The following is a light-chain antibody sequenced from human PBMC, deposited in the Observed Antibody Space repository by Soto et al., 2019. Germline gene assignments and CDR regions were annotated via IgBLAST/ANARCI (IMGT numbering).Light chain of an antibody. CDR1: TSNIGAGYD. CDR2: VNI. J-gene: IGLJ3*02. CDR3: QSYDSSRSGWV. Sequence: QPVLTQPPSVSGAPGQRVTISCTGSTSNIGAGYDVHWYQQLPGTAPKLLIYVNINRPSGVPDRFSGSKSGTSASLAITGLQAEDEADYYCQSYDSSRSGWVFGGGTKLTVL. V-gene: IGLV1-40*01.